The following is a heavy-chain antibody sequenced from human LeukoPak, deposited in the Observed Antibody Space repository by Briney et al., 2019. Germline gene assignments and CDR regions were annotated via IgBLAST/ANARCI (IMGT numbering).Heavy chain of an antibody. J-gene: IGHJ4*02. CDR1: GFSFSSYT. CDR2: ISSSSSYI. D-gene: IGHD2-15*01. CDR3: ARGYCSGGSCYFLVDY. V-gene: IGHV3-21*01. Sequence: GGTLRLSCAASGFSFSSYTMNWVRQAPGKGLEWVSSISSSSSYIYYADSVKGRFTISRDNAKNSLYLHMSSLRAEVTAVYYCARGYCSGGSCYFLVDYWGQGTLVTVSS.